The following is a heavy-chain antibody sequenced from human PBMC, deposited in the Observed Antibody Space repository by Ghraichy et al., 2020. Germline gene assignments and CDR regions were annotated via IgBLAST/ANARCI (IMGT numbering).Heavy chain of an antibody. CDR1: GGSISSGGYY. CDR2: IYFSGIT. Sequence: LRLSCTVSGGSISSGGYYWSWIRQHPGKGLEWIGYIYFSGITYYNPSLKSRLIISLDTSKTQFSLKLTSVTAGDTAVYYCARSSVPSYSFDDWGQGTLVTVSS. V-gene: IGHV4-31*03. D-gene: IGHD3-16*02. J-gene: IGHJ4*02. CDR3: ARSSVPSYSFDD.